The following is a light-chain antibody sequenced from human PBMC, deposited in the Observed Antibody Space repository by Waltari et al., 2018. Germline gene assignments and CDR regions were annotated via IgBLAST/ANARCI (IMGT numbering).Light chain of an antibody. J-gene: IGKJ1*01. V-gene: IGKV3D-20*01. CDR2: DTS. Sequence: EIVLMQSPATLSLSPGDRATLSCGASQSVSSGFLAWYQQKPCLAPRLLIYDTSTRATGVPDRFRGSGSGREFALSISRLEPEDFAVYYCQQYGDSPRTFGQGTKVEIK. CDR3: QQYGDSPRT. CDR1: QSVSSGF.